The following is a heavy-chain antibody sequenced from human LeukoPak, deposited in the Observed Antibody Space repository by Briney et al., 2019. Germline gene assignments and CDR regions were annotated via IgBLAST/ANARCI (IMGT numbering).Heavy chain of an antibody. CDR2: ISGSGGST. CDR3: AKDSLLAYYYDSSGYYFLRYFDH. V-gene: IGHV3-23*01. J-gene: IGHJ4*02. Sequence: GGSLRLSCAASGFTFSSYAMSWVRQAPGKGLEWVSAISGSGGSTYYADSVKGRFTISRDNSKNTLYLQMNGLRAEDTAVYYCAKDSLLAYYYDSSGYYFLRYFDHWGQGTLVTVSS. CDR1: GFTFSSYA. D-gene: IGHD3-22*01.